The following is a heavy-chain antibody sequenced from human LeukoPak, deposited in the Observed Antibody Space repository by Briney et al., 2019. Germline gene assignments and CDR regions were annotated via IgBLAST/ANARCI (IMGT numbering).Heavy chain of an antibody. D-gene: IGHD6-19*01. CDR1: GGSISSSSYY. Sequence: PSETLSLTCTVSGGSISSSSYYWGWIRQPPGKGLEWIGSIYYSGSTNYNPSLKSRVTISVDTSKNQFSLKLSSVTAADTAVYYCARSQQWLVPDYWGQGTLVTVSS. CDR3: ARSQQWLVPDY. J-gene: IGHJ4*02. CDR2: IYYSGST. V-gene: IGHV4-39*07.